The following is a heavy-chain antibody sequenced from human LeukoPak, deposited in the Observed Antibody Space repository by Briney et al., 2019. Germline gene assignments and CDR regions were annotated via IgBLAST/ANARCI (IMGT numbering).Heavy chain of an antibody. J-gene: IGHJ5*02. CDR1: GFTFSDYG. CDR2: ISTTGSST. CDR3: ARDLGQYYDTSDNWFDP. D-gene: IGHD3-22*01. Sequence: GGTLRLSCEGSGFTFSDYGMSWVRQAPGKGLEWVSAISTTGSSTYYADSVKGRFTISRDNAKNTLNLQMNSLRAEDTAVYYCARDLGQYYDTSDNWFDPWGQGTLVTVSS. V-gene: IGHV3-23*01.